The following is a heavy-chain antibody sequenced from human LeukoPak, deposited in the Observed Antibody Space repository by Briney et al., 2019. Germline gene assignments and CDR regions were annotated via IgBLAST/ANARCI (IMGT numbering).Heavy chain of an antibody. Sequence: ASVKVSCKASGGTFSSYAISWVRQAPGQGLEWMGGIIPIFGTANYAQKFQGRVTITADESTSTAYMELSSLRSEDTAVYYCARDRDYSNPNFDYWGQGTLVTVSS. CDR3: ARDRDYSNPNFDY. D-gene: IGHD4-11*01. J-gene: IGHJ4*02. V-gene: IGHV1-69*13. CDR1: GGTFSSYA. CDR2: IIPIFGTA.